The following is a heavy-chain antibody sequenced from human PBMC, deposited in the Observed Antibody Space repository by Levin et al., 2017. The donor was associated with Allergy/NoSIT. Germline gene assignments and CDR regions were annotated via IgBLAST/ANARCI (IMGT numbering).Heavy chain of an antibody. CDR1: GDSIRNDNYY. V-gene: IGHV4-39*07. D-gene: IGHD2/OR15-2a*01. Sequence: SPTLSLPCTVSGDSIRNDNYYWAWIRQPPGKGLEWIGSVYYTGSAYYNPSLKTRLTMSVDTSKNQFSLRFNSVTAADTAIYYCAGEPNSPYYYYYGLDVWGQGTAVTVSS. J-gene: IGHJ6*02. CDR3: AGEPNSPYYYYYGLDV. CDR2: VYYTGSA.